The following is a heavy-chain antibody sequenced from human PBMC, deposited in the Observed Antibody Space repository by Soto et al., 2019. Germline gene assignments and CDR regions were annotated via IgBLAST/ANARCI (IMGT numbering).Heavy chain of an antibody. CDR3: ANDRKWGLGGY. J-gene: IGHJ4*02. CDR2: ISGSGSST. D-gene: IGHD2-15*01. V-gene: IGHV3-23*01. Sequence: EVQLLESGGDLAQPGGSLRLSCAASGFTFSSNGMSWVRQAPGKGLEWVSAISGSGSSTYYADSVKGRFSISRDNFKNTLYLQMNSLRAEDTATYYCANDRKWGLGGYWGQGTLVTVSS. CDR1: GFTFSSNG.